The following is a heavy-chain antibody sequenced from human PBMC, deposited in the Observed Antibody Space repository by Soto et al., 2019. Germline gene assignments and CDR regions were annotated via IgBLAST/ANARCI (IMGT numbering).Heavy chain of an antibody. J-gene: IGHJ5*01. CDR2: IKSGGST. Sequence: DVQLVESGGGLIKPGGSLRLSCTASGFIFSDAWMTWVRQAPGKGLEWVGRIKSGGSTDYAAPVKGRFTISRDDPINTVYLQRNSLKIEDTAVYYCSWSGTNCFASWGQGTLVTVSS. CDR3: SWSGTNCFAS. V-gene: IGHV3-15*01. D-gene: IGHD3-3*01. CDR1: GFIFSDAW.